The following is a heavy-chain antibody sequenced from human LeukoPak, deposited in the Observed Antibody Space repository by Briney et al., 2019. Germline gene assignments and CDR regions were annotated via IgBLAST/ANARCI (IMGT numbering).Heavy chain of an antibody. V-gene: IGHV2-5*02. CDR1: GFSLTTDGVG. CDR2: IYWDDDR. J-gene: IGHJ5*02. CDR3: AHSIDSSGWTPNWFDP. D-gene: IGHD6-19*01. Sequence: SGPTLVKPTQTLTLTCIVSGFSLTTDGVGVGWFRQPPGKALEWLALIYWDDDRRYSPSLKSRLTITKDTSKNQVVLTMTNMDPVDTATYYCAHSIDSSGWTPNWFDPWGQGTLVTVSS.